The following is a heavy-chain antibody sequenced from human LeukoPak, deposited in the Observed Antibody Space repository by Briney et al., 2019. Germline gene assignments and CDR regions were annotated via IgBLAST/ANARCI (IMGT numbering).Heavy chain of an antibody. D-gene: IGHD5-18*01. V-gene: IGHV1-69*13. CDR2: IIPIFGTA. J-gene: IGHJ6*02. Sequence: GASVKVSCKASGGTFSSYAISWVRQAPGQGLEWMGGIIPIFGTANYAQKFQGRVTITADESTSTAYMELSSLRSEDTAVYYCVREVDTAMVSVYGMDVWGQGTTVTVSS. CDR3: VREVDTAMVSVYGMDV. CDR1: GGTFSSYA.